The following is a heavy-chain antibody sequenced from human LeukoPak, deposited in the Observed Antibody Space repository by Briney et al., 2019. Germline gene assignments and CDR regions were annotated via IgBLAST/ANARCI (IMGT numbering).Heavy chain of an antibody. D-gene: IGHD2-2*01. Sequence: SETLSLTCTVSGGSISSGSYYWSWIRQPAGKGLEWIGRIYTSGSTNYNPSLKSRVTISVDTSKNQFSLKLTSVTAADTAVYYCARGRLVPAAVDYFDYWGQGTLVTVSS. J-gene: IGHJ4*02. CDR3: ARGRLVPAAVDYFDY. V-gene: IGHV4-61*02. CDR2: IYTSGST. CDR1: GGSISSGSYY.